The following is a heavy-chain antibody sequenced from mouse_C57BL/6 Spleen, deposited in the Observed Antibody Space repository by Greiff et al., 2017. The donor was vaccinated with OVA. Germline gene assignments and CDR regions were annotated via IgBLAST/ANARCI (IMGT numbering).Heavy chain of an antibody. CDR1: GYTFTSYW. D-gene: IGHD4-1*01. Sequence: VKLQQPGAELVKPGASVKLSCKASGYTFTSYWMQWVKQRHGQGLEWIGEIDPSDSYTNYNQKFKGKATLTVDTSSSTAYMQLSSLTSEDSAVYYCASGTVSWFAYWGQGTLVTVSA. V-gene: IGHV1-50*01. CDR2: IDPSDSYT. CDR3: ASGTVSWFAY. J-gene: IGHJ3*01.